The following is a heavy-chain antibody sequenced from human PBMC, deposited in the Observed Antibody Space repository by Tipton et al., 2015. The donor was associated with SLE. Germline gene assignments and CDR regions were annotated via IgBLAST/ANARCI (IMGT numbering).Heavy chain of an antibody. CDR2: MPFDGSIK. D-gene: IGHD2-15*01. V-gene: IGHV3-30*18. CDR1: GFTFSSYD. J-gene: IGHJ6*03. Sequence: SLRLSCAASGFTFSSYDMYWVLQAPGKGLEWVALMPFDGSIKYYADSVRGRFTISRDNSKNTLNLQMNSLRAEDTAVYYCAKDGQILSNYSNSGGMDVCGKGTTVTVSS. CDR3: AKDGQILSNYSNSGGMDV.